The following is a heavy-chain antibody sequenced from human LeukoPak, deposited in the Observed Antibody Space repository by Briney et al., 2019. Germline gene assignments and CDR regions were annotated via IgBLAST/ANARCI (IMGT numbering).Heavy chain of an antibody. V-gene: IGHV4-59*01. CDR1: GGSISSYY. CDR2: IYYSGST. CDR3: ARVVRYYYDSSGIDY. D-gene: IGHD3-22*01. Sequence: SETLSLTCTVSGGSISSYYWSWIRQPPGKGLEWIGYIYYSGSTNYNPSLKSRVTISVDTSKNQFSLKLRSVTAADTAVYYCARVVRYYYDSSGIDYWGQGTLVTVSS. J-gene: IGHJ4*02.